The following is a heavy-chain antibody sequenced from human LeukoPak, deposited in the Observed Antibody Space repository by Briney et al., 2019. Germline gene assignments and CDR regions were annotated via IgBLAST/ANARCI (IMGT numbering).Heavy chain of an antibody. Sequence: SVKVSCKASGGTFSSYAISWVRQAPGQGLEWMGGIIPIFGTANYAQKFQDRVTLTRDTAASTVYMDLSSLRPEDTAVYFCARERDDDPFDIWGQGTLVTVSS. CDR2: IIPIFGTA. V-gene: IGHV1-69*05. D-gene: IGHD1-1*01. CDR1: GGTFSSYA. CDR3: ARERDDDPFDI. J-gene: IGHJ3*02.